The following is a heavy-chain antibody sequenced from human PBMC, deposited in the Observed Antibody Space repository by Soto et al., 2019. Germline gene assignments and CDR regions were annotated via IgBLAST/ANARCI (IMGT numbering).Heavy chain of an antibody. D-gene: IGHD2-2*01. CDR3: ARVPNLVVPADIVYYMDV. CDR2: ISSSSSYI. Sequence: PGGSLRLSCAASGFTFSSYSMNWVRQAPGKGLEWVSSISSSSSYIYYADSVKGRFTISRDNAKNSLYLQMNSLRAEDTAVYYCARVPNLVVPADIVYYMDVWGKGTTVTVSS. J-gene: IGHJ6*03. V-gene: IGHV3-21*01. CDR1: GFTFSSYS.